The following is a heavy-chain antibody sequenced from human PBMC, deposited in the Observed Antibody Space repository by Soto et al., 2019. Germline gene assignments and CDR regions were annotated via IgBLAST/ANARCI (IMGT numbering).Heavy chain of an antibody. CDR2: IYYSGST. D-gene: IGHD3-10*01. V-gene: IGHV4-39*01. Sequence: SETLSLTCTVSGGSISSSSYYWGWIRQPPGKGLEWFGSIYYSGSTYYNPSLKSRFTISVDTSKNQFSLKLSSVTAADTAVYYCARLYGSGSYYYFDYWGQGTLVTVSS. J-gene: IGHJ4*02. CDR1: GGSISSSSYY. CDR3: ARLYGSGSYYYFDY.